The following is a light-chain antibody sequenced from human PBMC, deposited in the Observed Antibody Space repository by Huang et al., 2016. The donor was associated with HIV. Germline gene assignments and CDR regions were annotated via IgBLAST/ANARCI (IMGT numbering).Light chain of an antibody. CDR2: GAS. CDR3: QQLNSYPLT. CDR1: QGISSY. J-gene: IGKJ4*01. V-gene: IGKV1-9*01. Sequence: IQLTQSPSSLSASVRDRVTITCRASQGISSYLAWYQQKPGKAPKLLIYGASTLQSGVPARFGGSGSGTDFTLTISSLQPEDSATYYCQQLNSYPLTFGGGTKVEIK.